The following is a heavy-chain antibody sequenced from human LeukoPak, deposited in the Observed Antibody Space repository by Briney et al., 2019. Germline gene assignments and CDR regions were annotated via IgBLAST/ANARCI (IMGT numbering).Heavy chain of an antibody. Sequence: GASVKVSCKASGYTFNDFFIHWLRHAPGQGLEWLGWINPKIGGTDYAQKFQGRVTMTRDTSVSTAYMELSGLTSDDTAMYYCARELFTPRDHWGQGTLVTVSS. CDR2: INPKIGGT. J-gene: IGHJ4*02. CDR1: GYTFNDFF. CDR3: ARELFTPRDH. D-gene: IGHD2-15*01. V-gene: IGHV1-2*02.